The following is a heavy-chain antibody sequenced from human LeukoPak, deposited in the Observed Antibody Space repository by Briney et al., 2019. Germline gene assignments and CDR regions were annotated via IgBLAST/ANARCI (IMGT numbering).Heavy chain of an antibody. J-gene: IGHJ6*03. D-gene: IGHD3-3*01. CDR1: GFTFSRYW. CDR3: ARVTTIFGVLKYYYYMDV. V-gene: IGHV3-7*01. Sequence: TGGSLRLSCAASGFTFSRYWMSWVRQAPGKGLKWVANIKQDGSEKYYVDSVKGRLTISRDNAKNSLYLQMNSLRAEDTAVYYCARVTTIFGVLKYYYYMDVWGKGTTVTVSS. CDR2: IKQDGSEK.